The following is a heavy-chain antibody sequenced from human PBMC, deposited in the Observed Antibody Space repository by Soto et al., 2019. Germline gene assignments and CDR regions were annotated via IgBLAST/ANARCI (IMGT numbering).Heavy chain of an antibody. CDR1: GGSITSGPYS. J-gene: IGHJ6*02. CDR3: AWRNYYYYGMDV. Sequence: SETLSLTCAVSGGSITSGPYSWSCIRQPPGKGLEWIGNIYHRGRTYYNPSLKSRVTVSTGRSKSQFSLRLTFVTAADTAVYYCAWRNYYYYGMDVWGQGTTVT. CDR2: IYHRGRT. V-gene: IGHV4-30-2*01.